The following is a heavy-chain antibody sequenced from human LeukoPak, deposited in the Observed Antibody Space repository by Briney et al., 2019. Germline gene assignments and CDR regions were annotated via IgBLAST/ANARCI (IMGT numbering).Heavy chain of an antibody. D-gene: IGHD6-13*01. CDR2: ISYEGNNK. J-gene: IGHJ4*02. Sequence: GGSLRLSCAASGFIFSSYAMHWVRQAPGRGLEWVAVISYEGNNKYYADSVKGRFTISRDNAKNSLYLQMNSLRAEDTAMYYCARDSSWHVPVPENPVAFDYWGQGTLVTVSS. CDR1: GFIFSSYA. CDR3: ARDSSWHVPVPENPVAFDY. V-gene: IGHV3-30*04.